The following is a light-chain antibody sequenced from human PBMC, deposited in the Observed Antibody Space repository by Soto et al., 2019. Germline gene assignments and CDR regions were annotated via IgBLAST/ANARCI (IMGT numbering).Light chain of an antibody. CDR1: QSISSY. V-gene: IGKV1-39*01. Sequence: DIQMTQSPSSLSASVGDRVTITCRASQSISSYLNWYQQKPGKAPKLLIYAASSLQSGVPSRFSGSGSVTDFTLTISSLQPEEFATYYCQQRGAFGPGTKVDIK. CDR2: AAS. J-gene: IGKJ3*01. CDR3: QQRGA.